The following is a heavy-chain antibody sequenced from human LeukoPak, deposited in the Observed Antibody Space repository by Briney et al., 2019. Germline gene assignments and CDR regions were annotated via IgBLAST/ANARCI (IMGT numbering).Heavy chain of an antibody. Sequence: GGSLRLSCAASGFTFSSYSVNWVRQAPGKGLEWVSSISSSSSYIYYADSVKGRFTISRDNAKNSLYLQMNSLRAEDTAVYYCARDGYYYDSSGYYYLTESKNGWGQGTLVTVSS. J-gene: IGHJ4*02. CDR1: GFTFSSYS. V-gene: IGHV3-21*01. D-gene: IGHD3-22*01. CDR2: ISSSSSYI. CDR3: ARDGYYYDSSGYYYLTESKNG.